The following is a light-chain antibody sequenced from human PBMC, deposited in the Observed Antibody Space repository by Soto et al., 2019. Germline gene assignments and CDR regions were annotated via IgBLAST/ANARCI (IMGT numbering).Light chain of an antibody. CDR3: QQFSSYPLT. Sequence: AVTQSIGNRCRFPGGSGTLSCRASQSVSSSYLAWDQQKPGQAPRLLIYDASSRATGIPDRFSGGGSGTDFTLTISRLEPEDFAVYYCQQFSSYPLTFGGGTKVDIK. CDR2: DAS. CDR1: QSVSSSY. J-gene: IGKJ4*01. V-gene: IGKV3-20*01.